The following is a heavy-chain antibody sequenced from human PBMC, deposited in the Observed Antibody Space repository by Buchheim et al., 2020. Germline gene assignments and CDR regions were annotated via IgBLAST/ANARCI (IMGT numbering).Heavy chain of an antibody. V-gene: IGHV5-10-1*03. CDR3: ARLPYGDYYYYYYGMDV. J-gene: IGHJ6*02. CDR1: GYSFTSYW. Sequence: EVQLVQSGAEVKKPGESLRISCKGSGYSFTSYWISWVRQMPGKGLEWMGRIDPSDSYTNYSPSFQGHVTISADKPISTACLQWSSLKASDTAMYYCARLPYGDYYYYYYGMDVWGQGTT. D-gene: IGHD4-17*01. CDR2: IDPSDSYT.